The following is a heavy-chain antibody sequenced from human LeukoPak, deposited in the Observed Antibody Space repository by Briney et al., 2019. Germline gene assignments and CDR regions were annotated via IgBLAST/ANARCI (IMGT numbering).Heavy chain of an antibody. V-gene: IGHV4-34*01. CDR2: INHSGGT. J-gene: IGHJ4*02. CDR1: GGSFSGYY. CDR3: ARLIVVVNDNPS. D-gene: IGHD2-21*01. Sequence: IPSETLSLTCAVYGGSFSGYYWSWIRQPPGKGLEWIGEINHSGGTNYNPSFKSRVTISVDTSKNQFSLKLSSVTAADTAVYYCARLIVVVNDNPSWGQGTLVTVSS.